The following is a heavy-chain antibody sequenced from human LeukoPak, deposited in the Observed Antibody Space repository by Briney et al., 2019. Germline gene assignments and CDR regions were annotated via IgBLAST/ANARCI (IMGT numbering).Heavy chain of an antibody. CDR1: GFTFSSYT. D-gene: IGHD3-10*01. V-gene: IGHV3-21*01. CDR2: ISSRNIYI. CDR3: ASDRYYYGSGSYYSGAFDN. Sequence: GGSLRLSCAASGFTFSSYTMNWVRQAPGKGLEWVSSISSRNIYIYYADSVKGRFTISRDNAKNSLYLQMNSLRVEDTAVYYCASDRYYYGSGSYYSGAFDNWGQGTLVTVSS. J-gene: IGHJ4*02.